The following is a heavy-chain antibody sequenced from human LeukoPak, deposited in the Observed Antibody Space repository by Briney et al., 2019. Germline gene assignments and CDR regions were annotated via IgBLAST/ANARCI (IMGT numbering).Heavy chain of an antibody. Sequence: SETLSLTCTVSGGSISSYYRSWIRQPPGKRLEWIGYIYYSGNTNYNPSLKSRVTVSVDTSKNQFSLKLSSVTAADTAVYYCARYARVTAKGFDLWGQGTMVTVSS. CDR2: IYYSGNT. D-gene: IGHD2-21*02. CDR3: ARYARVTAKGFDL. CDR1: GGSISSYY. J-gene: IGHJ3*01. V-gene: IGHV4-59*01.